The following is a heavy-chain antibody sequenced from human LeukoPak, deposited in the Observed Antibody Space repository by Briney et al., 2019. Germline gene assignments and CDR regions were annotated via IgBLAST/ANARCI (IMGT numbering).Heavy chain of an antibody. J-gene: IGHJ4*02. V-gene: IGHV3-74*03. D-gene: IGHD3-16*01. CDR3: AKARSTGDKN. Sequence: PGGSLRLSCAASGFTFSYYWMHWVRQAPGKGLAWVARIKTDGTSTTYADSVKGRFTISRDNAKNTLYLQMNSLRVEDTAVYYCAKARSTGDKNWGQGTLVTVSS. CDR2: IKTDGTST. CDR1: GFTFSYYW.